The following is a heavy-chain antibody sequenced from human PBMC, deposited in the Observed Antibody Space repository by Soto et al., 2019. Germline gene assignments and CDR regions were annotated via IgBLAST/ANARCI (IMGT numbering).Heavy chain of an antibody. J-gene: IGHJ6*02. V-gene: IGHV1-2*04. Sequence: GASVKVSCKASGYTFTGYYMHWVRQAPGHGLEWMGWINPNSGGANYAQKFQGWVTMTRDTSISTAYMELSRLRSDDTAVYYCVSGTPIVGMVLLYYYYGMDVWGQGTTVTVSS. CDR1: GYTFTGYY. CDR3: VSGTPIVGMVLLYYYYGMDV. D-gene: IGHD3-3*01. CDR2: INPNSGGA.